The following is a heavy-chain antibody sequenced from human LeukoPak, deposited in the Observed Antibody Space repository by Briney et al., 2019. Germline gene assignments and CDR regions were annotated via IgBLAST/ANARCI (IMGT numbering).Heavy chain of an antibody. CDR3: HADTAMVTNFDY. V-gene: IGHV3-15*01. J-gene: IGHJ4*02. D-gene: IGHD5-18*01. CDR1: GFTFSNAW. Sequence: GGSLRLSCAASGFTFSNAWMSWVRQAPGKGLEWVGRIKSKSDGGTTDYAAPVQGRFTISRDDSKNTLYLQMNSLKTEDTAVYYCHADTAMVTNFDYWGQGTLVTVSS. CDR2: IKSKSDGGTT.